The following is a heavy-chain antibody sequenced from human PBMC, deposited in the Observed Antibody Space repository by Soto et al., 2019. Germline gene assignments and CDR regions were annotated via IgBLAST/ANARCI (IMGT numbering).Heavy chain of an antibody. D-gene: IGHD2-15*01. CDR2: IYHSGST. V-gene: IGHV4-30-2*01. CDR1: GGSISSGGYS. J-gene: IGHJ3*02. CDR3: VSEVGGSWGAFAI. Sequence: SETLSLTCAVSGGSISSGGYSWSWIRQPPGKGLEWIGYIYHSGSTYFNPSLKSRVTISVDRSKNQFSLKLSSVTAADTAVYFCVSEVGGSWGAFAIWGQGTMVTVSS.